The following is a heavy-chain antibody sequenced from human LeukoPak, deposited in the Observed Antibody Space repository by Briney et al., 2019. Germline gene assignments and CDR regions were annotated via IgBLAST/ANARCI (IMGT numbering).Heavy chain of an antibody. CDR1: GFTFNGAW. D-gene: IGHD6-13*01. CDR2: IYSGGST. V-gene: IGHV3-66*02. CDR3: AKIAAADPIDY. Sequence: PGGSLRLSCAASGFTFNGAWMSWVRQAPGKGLEWVSVIYSGGSTYYADSVKGRFTISRDNSKNTLYLQMNSLRAEDTAVYYCAKIAAADPIDYWGQGTLVTVSS. J-gene: IGHJ4*02.